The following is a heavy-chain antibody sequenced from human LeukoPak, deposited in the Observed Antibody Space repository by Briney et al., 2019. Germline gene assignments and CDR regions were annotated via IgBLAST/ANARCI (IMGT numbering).Heavy chain of an antibody. Sequence: AASVKVSCKASGYTFTSYGISRVRQAPGQGLEWMGWISAYNGNTNYAQKLQGRVTMTTDTSTSTAYMELRSLRFDDTAVYYCARGISDYDILTGSYRVTANDYWGQGTTVTVPS. J-gene: IGHJ4*02. D-gene: IGHD3-9*01. CDR3: ARGISDYDILTGSYRVTANDY. CDR1: GYTFTSYG. CDR2: ISAYNGNT. V-gene: IGHV1-18*01.